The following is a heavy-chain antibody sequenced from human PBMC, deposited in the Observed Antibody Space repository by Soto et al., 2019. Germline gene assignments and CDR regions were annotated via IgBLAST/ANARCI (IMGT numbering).Heavy chain of an antibody. CDR3: VRGGNPYHYATSGPGTFDK. CDR1: GDSVSGGDSY. Sequence: QVQLQESGPGLVKPSQTLSLTCTVSGDSVSGGDSYWSWIRQPPGKALEWIGYTSFSGYTSYTPSLTSRVTISVDMSKSKFSLRLTSVTAADTAIYYCVRGGNPYHYATSGPGTFDKWGQGTLVSVSS. D-gene: IGHD3-22*01. CDR2: TSFSGYT. V-gene: IGHV4-30-4*01. J-gene: IGHJ4*02.